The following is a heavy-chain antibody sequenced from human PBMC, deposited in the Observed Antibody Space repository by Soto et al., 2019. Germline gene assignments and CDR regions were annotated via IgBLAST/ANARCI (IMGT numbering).Heavy chain of an antibody. V-gene: IGHV5-51*01. CDR3: ARDVHSSSWPYYYGMDV. Sequence: GQSLKISCEGSGYSFTSYWIGWVRQMPGKGLEWMGIIYPGDSDTRYSPSFQGQVTISADKSISTAYLQWSSLKASDTAMYYCARDVHSSSWPYYYGMDVWGQGTTVTVAS. CDR2: IYPGDSDT. D-gene: IGHD6-13*01. J-gene: IGHJ6*02. CDR1: GYSFTSYW.